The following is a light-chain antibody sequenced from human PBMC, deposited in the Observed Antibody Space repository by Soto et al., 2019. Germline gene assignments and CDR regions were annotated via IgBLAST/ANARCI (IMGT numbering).Light chain of an antibody. CDR2: DAS. J-gene: IGKJ1*01. V-gene: IGKV1-5*01. CDR1: QSISSW. Sequence: IQMTQSPSTLSASLVDRVTITCRASQSISSWLAWYQQKPGKAPKLLIYDASSLESGVPSRFSGSGSGTEFTLTISSLQPDDFATYYCQQYNSYSPWTFGQGTKVDI. CDR3: QQYNSYSPWT.